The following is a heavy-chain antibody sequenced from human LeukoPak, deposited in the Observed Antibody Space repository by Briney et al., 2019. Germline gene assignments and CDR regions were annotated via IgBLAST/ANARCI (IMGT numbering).Heavy chain of an antibody. CDR3: AKEMFDFWSAMGY. CDR1: GFTFSSYA. V-gene: IGHV3-23*01. Sequence: PGGSLRLSCAASGFTFSSYAMSWVRQAPGKGLEWVSTISGSGDITKYGDSVKGRFTISRDNSKNTLYLQMNSLRAEDTAVYYCAKEMFDFWSAMGYWGQGTLVTVSS. CDR2: ISGSGDIT. J-gene: IGHJ4*02. D-gene: IGHD3-3*01.